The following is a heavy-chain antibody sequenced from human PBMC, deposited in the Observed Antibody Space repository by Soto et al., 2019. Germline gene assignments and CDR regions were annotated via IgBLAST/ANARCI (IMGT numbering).Heavy chain of an antibody. CDR2: INAGNGNT. J-gene: IGHJ6*02. CDR1: GYTFTSYA. CDR3: AKDFDYYYYAMDV. D-gene: IGHD3-3*01. V-gene: IGHV1-3*01. Sequence: QVPLAQSGAEMKKPGASVKVSCKASGYTFTSYAIHWVRQAPGQTLEWMGWINAGNGNTKYSEKFQGRVTITRDTSASTAYMELSSLISEDTAVYYCAKDFDYYYYAMDVWGQGTTVTVSS.